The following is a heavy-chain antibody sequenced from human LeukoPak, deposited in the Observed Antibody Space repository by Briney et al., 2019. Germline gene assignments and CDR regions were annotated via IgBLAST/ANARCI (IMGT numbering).Heavy chain of an antibody. D-gene: IGHD1-1*01. J-gene: IGHJ4*02. CDR3: AKVPGTTMAVDYFDY. CDR1: GFTFSSYA. V-gene: IGHV3-23*01. CDR2: ISGSGGST. Sequence: PGGSLRLSCAASGFTFSSYAMSWVRQAPGKGPEWVSAISGSGGSTYYADSVKGRFTISRDNSKNTLYLQMNSLRAEDTAVYYCAKVPGTTMAVDYFDYWGQGTLVTVSS.